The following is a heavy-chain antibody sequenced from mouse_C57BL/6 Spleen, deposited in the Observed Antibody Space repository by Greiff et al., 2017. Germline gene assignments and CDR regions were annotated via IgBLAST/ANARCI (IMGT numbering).Heavy chain of an antibody. V-gene: IGHV1-80*01. CDR1: GYAFSSYW. CDR2: IYPGGGDT. J-gene: IGHJ4*01. Sequence: VQLQESGAELVKPGASVKISCKASGYAFSSYWLNWVKQRPGKGLEWIGQIYPGGGDTNYNGKFKGKATLTADKSSSTAYMQLSSLTSEDSAVYFCARSATTVPYYAMDYWGQGTSVTVSS. D-gene: IGHD1-1*01. CDR3: ARSATTVPYYAMDY.